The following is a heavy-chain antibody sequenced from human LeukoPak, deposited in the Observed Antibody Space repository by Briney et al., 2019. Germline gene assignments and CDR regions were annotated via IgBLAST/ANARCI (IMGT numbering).Heavy chain of an antibody. D-gene: IGHD3-22*01. CDR1: GFTFSSYS. Sequence: GGSLRLSCAASGFTFSSYSMNWVRRAPGKGLEWVSSISSSSSYIYYADTVKGRFTISRDNAKNSLYLQMNSLRAEDTAVYYCARAQTYYYDSSGYYLDYWGQGTLVTVSS. J-gene: IGHJ4*02. CDR2: ISSSSSYI. CDR3: ARAQTYYYDSSGYYLDY. V-gene: IGHV3-21*01.